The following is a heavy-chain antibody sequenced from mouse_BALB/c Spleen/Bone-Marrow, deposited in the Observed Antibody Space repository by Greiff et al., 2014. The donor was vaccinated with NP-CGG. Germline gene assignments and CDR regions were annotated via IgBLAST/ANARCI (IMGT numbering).Heavy chain of an antibody. CDR3: ARVYGWYFDA. Sequence: EVQLVESGGGLVQPGGSLKLSCVASGFTFSSYGMSWVRQTPDKRLELVATINNNGGSTYYPDSVKGQFTISRDNAKNTLYLQMSSLKSEGTAMYYCARVYGWYFDAWGAGTTVTVSS. J-gene: IGHJ1*01. V-gene: IGHV5-6-3*01. D-gene: IGHD1-1*01. CDR1: GFTFSSYG. CDR2: INNNGGST.